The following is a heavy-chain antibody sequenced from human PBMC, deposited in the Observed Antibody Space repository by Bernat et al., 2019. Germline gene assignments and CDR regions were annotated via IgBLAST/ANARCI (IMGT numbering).Heavy chain of an antibody. J-gene: IGHJ5*02. Sequence: EVQLVESGGGLVKPGGSLRLSCAASGFTFSDYNMNWVRQAPGKGLEWVPSICSSNSDKYYAELVKGRFTISRDNAENTLDLQMNSLRDEDTAVYYCVRDSFSRTWGQGALVTVSP. CDR3: VRDSFSRT. CDR1: GFTFSDYN. CDR2: ICSSNSDK. D-gene: IGHD1-1*01. V-gene: IGHV3-21*01.